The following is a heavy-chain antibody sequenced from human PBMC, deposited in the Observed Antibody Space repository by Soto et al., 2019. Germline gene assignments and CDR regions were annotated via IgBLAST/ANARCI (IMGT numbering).Heavy chain of an antibody. J-gene: IGHJ4*02. D-gene: IGHD6-19*01. CDR2: IIPIFGTA. CDR3: ARGQYQWLVPRYYFDY. CDR1: GGTFSSYS. V-gene: IGHV1-69*13. Sequence: SVKVSCKASGGTFSSYSISWVLQAPGQGLEWMGGIIPIFGTANYAQKFQGRVTITADESTSTAYMELSSLRSEDTAVYYCARGQYQWLVPRYYFDYWGQGTLVTVSS.